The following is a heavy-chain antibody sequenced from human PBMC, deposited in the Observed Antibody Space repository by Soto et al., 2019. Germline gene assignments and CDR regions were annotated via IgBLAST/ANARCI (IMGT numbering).Heavy chain of an antibody. CDR3: AKAYFDILTGYLGDY. J-gene: IGHJ4*02. CDR1: GFTFSNYA. Sequence: VQLLESGGGLVQPGGSLRLSCAASGFTFSNYAMSWVRQAPGKGLEWVSGMSNSGSRTYYADSVKGRFIISRDNSKNTLYVQMNSLRPEDTAVYYCAKAYFDILTGYLGDYWGQGTLVSVSS. CDR2: MSNSGSRT. V-gene: IGHV3-23*01. D-gene: IGHD3-9*01.